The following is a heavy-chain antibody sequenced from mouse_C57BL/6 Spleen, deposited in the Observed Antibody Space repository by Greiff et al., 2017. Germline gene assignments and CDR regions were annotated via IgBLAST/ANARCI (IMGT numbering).Heavy chain of an antibody. J-gene: IGHJ2*01. CDR3: ASSMNYFDY. D-gene: IGHD2-10*02. Sequence: QVQLKQPGAELVKPGASVKLSCKASGYTFTSYWMQWVNQRPGQGLEWIGVIDPSDSDTNYHQKFKGKATVTVDTSSSTAYMQLSSLTSDDSAVYYWASSMNYFDYWGQGTTLTVSS. CDR2: IDPSDSDT. V-gene: IGHV1-50*01. CDR1: GYTFTSYW.